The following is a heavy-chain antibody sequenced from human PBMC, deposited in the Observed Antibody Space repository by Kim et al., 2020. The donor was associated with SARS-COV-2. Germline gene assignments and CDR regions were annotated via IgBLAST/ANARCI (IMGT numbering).Heavy chain of an antibody. CDR3: ASAPKGGYDNNI. V-gene: IGHV4-4*09. D-gene: IGHD5-12*01. Sequence: NHTPSLKSRVTISVDTSKNQFSLKLGSVTAADTAVYYCASAPKGGYDNNIWGQGTLVTVSS. J-gene: IGHJ4*02.